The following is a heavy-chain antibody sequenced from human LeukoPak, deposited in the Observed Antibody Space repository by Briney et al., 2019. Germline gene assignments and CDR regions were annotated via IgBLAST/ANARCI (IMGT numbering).Heavy chain of an antibody. CDR3: ARRSSWSYYYYYGMDV. CDR2: MNPNSGNT. CDR1: GYTFTSYD. V-gene: IGHV1-8*01. J-gene: IGHJ6*02. D-gene: IGHD6-13*01. Sequence: GASVKVSCKASGYTFTSYDINWVRQATGQGLEWMGWMNPNSGNTGYAQKFQGRVTMTRNTSISTAYMELSSLRSEDTAVYYCARRSSWSYYYYYGMDVWGQGTTVTVSS.